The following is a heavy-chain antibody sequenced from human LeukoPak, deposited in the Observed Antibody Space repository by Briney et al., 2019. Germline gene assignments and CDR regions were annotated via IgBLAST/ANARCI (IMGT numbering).Heavy chain of an antibody. Sequence: GGSLRLSCAASGFTFSSYEMNWVRQAPGKGLEWVSYISSSGSTIYYADSVKGRFTISRDNAKNSLYLQMNSLRAEDTAVYYCARSRSHLYGDYEYFDYWGQGTLVTVSS. D-gene: IGHD4-17*01. CDR1: GFTFSSYE. J-gene: IGHJ4*02. V-gene: IGHV3-48*03. CDR3: ARSRSHLYGDYEYFDY. CDR2: ISSSGSTI.